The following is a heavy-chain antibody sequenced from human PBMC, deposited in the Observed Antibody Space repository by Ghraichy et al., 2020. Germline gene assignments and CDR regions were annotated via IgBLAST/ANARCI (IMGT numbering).Heavy chain of an antibody. CDR2: IYYSGST. CDR3: ARTVAPAVSVDP. D-gene: IGHD2-2*01. CDR1: GGSISSSSYY. J-gene: IGHJ5*02. V-gene: IGHV4-39*01. Sequence: SETLSLTCTVSGGSISSSSYYWGWIRQPPGKGLEWIGSIYYSGSTYYNPSLKSRVTISVDTSKNQFSLKLSSVTAADTAVYYCARTVAPAVSVDPWGQGTLVTVSS.